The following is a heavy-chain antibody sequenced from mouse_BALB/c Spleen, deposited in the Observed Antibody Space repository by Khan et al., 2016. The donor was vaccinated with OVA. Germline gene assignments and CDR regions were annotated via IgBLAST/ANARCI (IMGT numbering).Heavy chain of an antibody. CDR3: ARGGAAYYRNDGDAMDY. CDR1: GYTFTNAG. J-gene: IGHJ4*01. D-gene: IGHD2-14*01. V-gene: IGHV9-4*02. CDR2: INTHSGVP. Sequence: QVQLKQSGPELKKPGETVRISCKASGYTFTNAGMQWVQKMPGKGLKWIGWINTHSGVPKYAEDFKGRFAFSLETSASTVYLQITNLKNEDTATYFCARGGAAYYRNDGDAMDYWGQGTSVTVSS.